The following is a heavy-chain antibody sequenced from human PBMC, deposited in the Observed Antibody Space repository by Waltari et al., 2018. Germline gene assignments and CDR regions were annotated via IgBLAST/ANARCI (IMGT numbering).Heavy chain of an antibody. D-gene: IGHD2-15*01. CDR2: INHSGST. V-gene: IGHV4-34*01. J-gene: IGHJ1*01. Sequence: QVQLQQRGAGLLKPSETLSLTCAVYGWSFSGYYWSWIRQPPGKGLEWIGEINHSGSTNYNPSLKSRVTISVDTSKNQFSLKLSSVTAADTAVYYCARPRRLCSGGSCYGYFQHWGQGTLVTVSS. CDR3: ARPRRLCSGGSCYGYFQH. CDR1: GWSFSGYY.